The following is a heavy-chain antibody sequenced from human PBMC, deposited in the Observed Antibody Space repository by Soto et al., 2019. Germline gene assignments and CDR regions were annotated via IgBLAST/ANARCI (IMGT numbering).Heavy chain of an antibody. J-gene: IGHJ4*02. CDR2: ISYDGRNK. CDR1: GFTFSSYA. V-gene: IGHV3-30*04. D-gene: IGHD3-3*01. CDR3: AREIERLLGY. Sequence: QVQLVESGGGVVQPGRSLRLSCAVSGFTFSSYAMHWVRQAPGKGLEWVAVISYDGRNKYYADSVKGRFTISRDNSKNTLYLQMNSLRVEDTAVYYCAREIERLLGYWGQGTLVTVSS.